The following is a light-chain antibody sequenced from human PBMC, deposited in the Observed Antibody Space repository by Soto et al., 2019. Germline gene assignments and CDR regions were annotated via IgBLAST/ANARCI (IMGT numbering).Light chain of an antibody. CDR2: EVT. Sequence: QSVLTQPASVSGSPGQSITISCTGTSSDVGAYNYVSWYQHHPGKAPKLMIYEVTKRPSGVPDRFSASKSDNTASLTVSGLQAEDEADYYCSSYAGSNNVVFGGGTKLTVL. CDR1: SSDVGAYNY. J-gene: IGLJ2*01. CDR3: SSYAGSNNVV. V-gene: IGLV2-8*01.